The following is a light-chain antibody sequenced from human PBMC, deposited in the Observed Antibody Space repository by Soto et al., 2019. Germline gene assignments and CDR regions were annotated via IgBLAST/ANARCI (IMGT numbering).Light chain of an antibody. CDR3: ISHTRTSNWV. CDR2: EVN. J-gene: IGLJ3*02. V-gene: IGLV2-14*01. CDR1: SSDVGGYDF. Sequence: QSALTQPASVSGSPGQSISISCTGTSSDVGGYDFVSWYQQHPGEVPKLIIYEVNKRPLEISNRFSGSKSGNTASLTISGLQADDEADYYCISHTRTSNWVFGGGTKLTVL.